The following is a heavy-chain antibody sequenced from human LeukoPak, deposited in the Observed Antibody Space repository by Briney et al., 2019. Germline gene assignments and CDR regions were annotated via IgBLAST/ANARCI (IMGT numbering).Heavy chain of an antibody. CDR1: GFTFSSYS. CDR2: ISSSSSYI. V-gene: IGHV3-21*01. CDR3: ASQKRLRNYYYYYYMDV. J-gene: IGHJ6*03. Sequence: PGGSLRLSCAASGFTFSSYSMNWVRQAPGKGLEWVSSISSSSSYIYYADSVKGRFTISRDNAKNSLYLQMNSLRAEDTAVYYCASQKRLRNYYYYYYMDVWGKGTTVTVSS. D-gene: IGHD6-25*01.